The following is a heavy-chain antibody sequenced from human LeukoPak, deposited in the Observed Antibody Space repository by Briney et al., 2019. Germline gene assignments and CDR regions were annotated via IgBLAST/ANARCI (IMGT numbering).Heavy chain of an antibody. Sequence: SETLSLTCSVSGGSISGYYWSWIRQPPGKGLEWIGYVYYSENTKYNPSLESRVTISLDTSKNQFSLRLTSVPAADTGVYYCARRRTWSGYDYWGQGTLVTVSS. CDR2: VYYSENT. V-gene: IGHV4-59*08. J-gene: IGHJ4*02. D-gene: IGHD3-3*01. CDR3: ARRRTWSGYDY. CDR1: GGSISGYY.